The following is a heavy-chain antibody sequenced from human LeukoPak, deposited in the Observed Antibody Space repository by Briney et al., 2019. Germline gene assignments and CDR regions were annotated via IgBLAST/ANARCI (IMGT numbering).Heavy chain of an antibody. D-gene: IGHD2-15*01. CDR1: GDTFTGYY. CDR2: IDPNGGDT. Sequence: ASVKVSCKASGDTFTGYYVHWVRQAPGQGLEWMGWIDPNGGDTNFAQKFQGRVTMIGDTSISTTYMELSRLRSDDTAVYYCARAPPYCSGGRCYPDYWGQGTLVTVSS. V-gene: IGHV1-2*02. CDR3: ARAPPYCSGGRCYPDY. J-gene: IGHJ4*02.